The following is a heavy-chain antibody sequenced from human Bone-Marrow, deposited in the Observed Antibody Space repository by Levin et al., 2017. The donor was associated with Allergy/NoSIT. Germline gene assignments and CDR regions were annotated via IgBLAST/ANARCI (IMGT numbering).Heavy chain of an antibody. V-gene: IGHV5-10-1*01. CDR3: ARLGSGYDILTGYYYYMDV. Sequence: KVSCKGSGYSFTSFWISWVRQMPEKGLEWMGRIDPSDSHTNYSPSFQGHVTISVDKSISTAYLQWGSLKASDTAMYYCARLGSGYDILTGYYYYMDVWGKGTTVTVS. D-gene: IGHD3-9*01. CDR1: GYSFTSFW. J-gene: IGHJ6*03. CDR2: IDPSDSHT.